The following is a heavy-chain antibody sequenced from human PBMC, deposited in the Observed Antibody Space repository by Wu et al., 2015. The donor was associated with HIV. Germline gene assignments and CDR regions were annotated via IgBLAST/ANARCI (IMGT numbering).Heavy chain of an antibody. CDR3: ARAKYYYDSSGYVIDY. D-gene: IGHD3-22*01. V-gene: IGHV1-18*01. CDR2: ISAYDGNT. CDR1: GGTFSSYA. Sequence: QVQLVQSGAEVKKPGSSVKVSCKASGGTFSSYAISWVRQAPGQGLEWMGWISAYDGNTDYAQNFQGRVTMTTDTSTSTAYMELRSLRSDDTAVYYCARAKYYYDSSGYVIDYVGPGNAGHRLL. J-gene: IGHJ4*02.